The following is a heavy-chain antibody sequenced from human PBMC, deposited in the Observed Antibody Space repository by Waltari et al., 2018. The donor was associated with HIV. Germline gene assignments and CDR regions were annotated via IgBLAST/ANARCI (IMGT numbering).Heavy chain of an antibody. CDR3: AREADSAYYYYGMDV. Sequence: EVQLVESGGGLVRPGASPRLSCAASALTVRSNYVSWVRQAPGKGLEWVSVIYSGGSTYYADSVKGRFTISRDNSKNTLYLQMNSLRAEDTAVYYCAREADSAYYYYGMDVWGQGTTVTVSS. D-gene: IGHD1-26*01. V-gene: IGHV3-66*02. CDR1: ALTVRSNY. J-gene: IGHJ6*02. CDR2: IYSGGST.